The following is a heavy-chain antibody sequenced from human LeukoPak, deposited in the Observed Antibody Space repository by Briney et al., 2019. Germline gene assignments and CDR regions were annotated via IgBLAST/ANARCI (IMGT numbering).Heavy chain of an antibody. CDR3: ARDGWGIAARSYYMDV. J-gene: IGHJ6*03. CDR1: GGSISSGSYY. D-gene: IGHD6-6*01. V-gene: IGHV4-61*02. CDR2: IYTSGST. Sequence: PSETLSLTCTVSGGSISSGSYYWSWIRQPAGKGLEWIGRIYTSGSTNYNPSLKSRVTISVDTSKNQFSLKLSSVTAADTAVYYCARDGWGIAARSYYMDVWGKGTTVTVSS.